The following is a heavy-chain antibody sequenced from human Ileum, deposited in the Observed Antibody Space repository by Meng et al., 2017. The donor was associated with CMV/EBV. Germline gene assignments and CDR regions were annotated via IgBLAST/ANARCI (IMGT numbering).Heavy chain of an antibody. D-gene: IGHD2-2*02. J-gene: IGHJ4*02. CDR2: VSPTASI. CDR1: DSIACSRW. CDR3: ARSRCTKSSCYTGTFDY. Sequence: DSIACSRWWTWVRQLPGRELAWIGEVSPTASINYNPSLRSRVTISRDRSQNQFSLTLTSVTAADTAVYYCARSRCTKSSCYTGTFDYWGQGTLVTVSS. V-gene: IGHV4-4*02.